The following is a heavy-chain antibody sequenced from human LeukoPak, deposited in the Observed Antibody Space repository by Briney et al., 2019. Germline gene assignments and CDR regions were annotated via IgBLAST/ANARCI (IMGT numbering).Heavy chain of an antibody. CDR3: ARRLKGEQQLVI. Sequence: PSETLSLTCAVYGGSFSGYYWSWIRQPPGKGLEWIGEINHSGSTNYNPSLKSRVTISVDTSKNQFSLKLCSVTAADTAVYYCARRLKGEQQLVIWGQGTMVTVSS. CDR2: INHSGST. J-gene: IGHJ3*02. V-gene: IGHV4-34*01. CDR1: GGSFSGYY. D-gene: IGHD6-13*01.